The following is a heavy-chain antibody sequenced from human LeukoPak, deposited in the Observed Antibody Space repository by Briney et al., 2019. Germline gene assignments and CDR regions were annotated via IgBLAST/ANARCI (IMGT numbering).Heavy chain of an antibody. J-gene: IGHJ4*02. CDR1: GGTFSNYA. Sequence: ASVKVSCKASGGTFSNYAINWVRQAPGQGLEWMGGIIPIFGTANYEQKFQGRVTITADESTSTAYMELSSLRSEDTAVYYCARETSGMWQPADYWGQGTLVTVSS. V-gene: IGHV1-69*13. CDR3: ARETSGMWQPADY. CDR2: IIPIFGTA. D-gene: IGHD1-14*01.